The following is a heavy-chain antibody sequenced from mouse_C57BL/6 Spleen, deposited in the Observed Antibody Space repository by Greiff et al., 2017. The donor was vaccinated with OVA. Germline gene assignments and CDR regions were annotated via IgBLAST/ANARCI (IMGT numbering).Heavy chain of an antibody. D-gene: IGHD4-1*01. CDR1: GYTFTSYW. V-gene: IGHV1-53*01. J-gene: IGHJ2*01. Sequence: VQLQQPGTELVKPGASVKLSCKASGYTFTSYWMHWVKQRPGQGLEWIGNINPSNGGTNYNEKFKSKATLTVDKSSSTAYMQLSSLTSEDSAVYYCARGLGRGSYYFDYWGQGTTLTVSS. CDR2: INPSNGGT. CDR3: ARGLGRGSYYFDY.